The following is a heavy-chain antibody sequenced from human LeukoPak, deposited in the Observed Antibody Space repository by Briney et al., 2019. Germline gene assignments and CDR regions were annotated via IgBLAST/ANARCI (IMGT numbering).Heavy chain of an antibody. Sequence: SETLSLTCTVSGGSIRSDFHYWDWIRQPPGKGLEWIGSILYTGGSWVKPSLKSRASISVDTSRNQFSLTLHSVNAIDTALYYCTRRASGSGGTQAGMDVRGQGTTVTVSS. CDR1: GGSIRSDFHY. J-gene: IGHJ6*02. V-gene: IGHV4-39*01. D-gene: IGHD2-15*01. CDR3: TRRASGSGGTQAGMDV. CDR2: ILYTGGS.